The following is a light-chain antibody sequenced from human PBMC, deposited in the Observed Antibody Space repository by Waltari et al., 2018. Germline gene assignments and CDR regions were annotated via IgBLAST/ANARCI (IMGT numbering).Light chain of an antibody. J-gene: IGKJ2*02. V-gene: IGKV3-11*01. CDR2: DAS. CDR1: QSISSF. CDR3: QQYYTTPCT. Sequence: EIVLTQSPATLSLSPGERATLSCRASQSISSFLAWYQQKPGQAPRLLIYDASNRATGIPARFGGSGSGTDFTLTISSLQAEDLAVYYCQQYYTTPCTFGQGTRLEIK.